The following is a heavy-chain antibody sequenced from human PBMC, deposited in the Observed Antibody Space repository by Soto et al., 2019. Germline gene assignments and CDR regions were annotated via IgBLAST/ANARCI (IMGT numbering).Heavy chain of an antibody. D-gene: IGHD3-3*01. J-gene: IGHJ5*02. CDR2: IWYDGSNK. CDR1: GFTFSSYG. Sequence: QVQLVESGGGVVQPGRSLRLSCAASGFTFSSYGMHWVRQAPGKGLEWVAVIWYDGSNKYYADSLKGRFTISRDNSKNTLYLQMNSLRAEDTAVYYCARDHALKQPLEWLLGNWFDHWGQGTLVTVSS. CDR3: ARDHALKQPLEWLLGNWFDH. V-gene: IGHV3-33*01.